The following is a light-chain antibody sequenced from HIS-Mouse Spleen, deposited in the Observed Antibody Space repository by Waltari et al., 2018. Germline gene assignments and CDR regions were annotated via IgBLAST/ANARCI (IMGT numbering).Light chain of an antibody. CDR3: YSTDSSGNHRV. CDR1: ALPTKY. V-gene: IGLV3-10*01. J-gene: IGLJ2*01. CDR2: EDS. Sequence: SYELTQPPSVSVSPGQTARITCSGDALPTKYAYWYQQKSCQAPVLVIYEDSKRPSGVPERLSGSRSGTMASLTISGSQVEDEADEYCYSTDSSGNHRVFGGGTKLTVL.